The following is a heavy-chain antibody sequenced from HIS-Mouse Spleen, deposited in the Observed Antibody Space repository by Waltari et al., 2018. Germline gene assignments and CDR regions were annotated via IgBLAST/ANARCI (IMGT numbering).Heavy chain of an antibody. CDR1: GFPFRSLA. J-gene: IGHJ4*02. CDR2: ISYDGSNK. V-gene: IGHV3-30-3*01. D-gene: IGHD1-26*01. Sequence: QVQLVESGGGVVQPGRSLRLSCAASGFPFRSLAMHWVHQAPGKGLEWVAVISYDGSNKYYADSVKGRFTISRDNSKNTLYLQMNSLRAEDTAVYYCARDSGSFDYWGQGTLVTVSS. CDR3: ARDSGSFDY.